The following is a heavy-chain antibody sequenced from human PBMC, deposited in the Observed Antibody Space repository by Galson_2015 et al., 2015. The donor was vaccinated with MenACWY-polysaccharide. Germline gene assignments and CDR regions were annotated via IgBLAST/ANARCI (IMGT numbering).Heavy chain of an antibody. Sequence: SVKVSCKASGGTFSDYGFGWVRQDPGQGLEWMGRIIPIAGMVNYAQKFQGRITITADRSTTTAHLEVSSLTSEDTAVYYCARVDCTGTTCYFAHWGQGTLVTVSS. J-gene: IGHJ4*02. D-gene: IGHD2-8*02. CDR3: ARVDCTGTTCYFAH. V-gene: IGHV1-69*04. CDR2: IIPIAGMV. CDR1: GGTFSDYG.